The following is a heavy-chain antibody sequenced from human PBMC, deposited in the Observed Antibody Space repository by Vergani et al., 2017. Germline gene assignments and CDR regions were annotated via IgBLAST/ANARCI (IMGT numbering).Heavy chain of an antibody. CDR2: IYHSVST. Sequence: QVQLQESGPGLVKPSETLSLTCVVSGYSISSGYYWGWIRQPPGKGLEWIGSIYHSVSTYYNPSLKSRVTISLDTSKNQFSLKVHSVTAADTAVYYCARHGNPPSNLAAPLATWGQGSLVTVSS. CDR3: ARHGNPPSNLAAPLAT. J-gene: IGHJ5*02. V-gene: IGHV4-38-2*01. CDR1: GYSISSGYY. D-gene: IGHD4-23*01.